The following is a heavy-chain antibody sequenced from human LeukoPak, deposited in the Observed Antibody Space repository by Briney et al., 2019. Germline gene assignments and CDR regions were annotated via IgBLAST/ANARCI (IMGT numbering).Heavy chain of an antibody. CDR2: ISGSGGSR. J-gene: IGHJ4*02. D-gene: IGHD3-10*01. Sequence: GGSLRLSCAASGFTFSLNTMSWVRQAPGKGLEWVSSISGSGGSRDYADSVKGRFTISRDNSKNTLYLQMTSLRAEDTAVYYCAKDLVTGSLDYWGQGTLVTVSS. V-gene: IGHV3-23*01. CDR3: AKDLVTGSLDY. CDR1: GFTFSLNT.